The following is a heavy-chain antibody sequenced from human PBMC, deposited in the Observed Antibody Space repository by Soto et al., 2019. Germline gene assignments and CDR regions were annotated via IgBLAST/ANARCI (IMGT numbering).Heavy chain of an antibody. CDR2: ISSSGSTT. J-gene: IGHJ4*02. CDR1: GFTFSNYA. V-gene: IGHV3-23*01. D-gene: IGHD6-13*01. CDR3: ARDSGIAAAGRFYEFDY. Sequence: HPGGSLRLSCAASGFTFSNYAMSWVRQAPGKGLEWVSYISSSGSTTYYADSVKGRFTISRDNSKNTVYLQMNSLRAEDTAVYYCARDSGIAAAGRFYEFDYWGQGTLVTVSS.